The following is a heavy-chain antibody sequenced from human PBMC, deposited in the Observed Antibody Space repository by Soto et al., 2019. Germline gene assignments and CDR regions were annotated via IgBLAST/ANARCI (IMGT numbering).Heavy chain of an antibody. D-gene: IGHD3-16*01. J-gene: IGHJ4*02. Sequence: QITLKESGPPLVEPTQTLTLTCTYSGFSLRTTGMGVGWIRQPPGKALEWLGIIYWNDDKRYSPSLKNRFTLTSDISKSQVVLTMTNMDPVDTATYYCAHTWGLPFDYWGQGTLVIVSS. CDR2: IYWNDDK. V-gene: IGHV2-5*01. CDR3: AHTWGLPFDY. CDR1: GFSLRTTGMG.